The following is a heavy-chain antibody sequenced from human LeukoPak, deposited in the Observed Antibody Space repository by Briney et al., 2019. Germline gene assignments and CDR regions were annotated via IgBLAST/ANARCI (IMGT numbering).Heavy chain of an antibody. V-gene: IGHV3-23*01. CDR3: AKAGGSGSYGLQYYYYMDV. J-gene: IGHJ6*03. CDR2: ISGSGGST. CDR1: GFTFSSYA. Sequence: PGGSLRLSCAASGFTFSSYAMSWVRQAPGKGLEWVSAISGSGGSTYYADSVKGRFTISRDNSKNTLYLQMNSLRAEDTALYYCAKAGGSGSYGLQYYYYMDVWGKGTTVTVS. D-gene: IGHD3-10*01.